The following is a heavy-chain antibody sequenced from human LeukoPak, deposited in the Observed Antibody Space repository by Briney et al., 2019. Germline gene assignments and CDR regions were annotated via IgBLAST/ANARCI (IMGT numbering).Heavy chain of an antibody. CDR1: GYTFTSYD. CDR3: ARNPPRTGDFNY. V-gene: IGHV1-8*01. D-gene: IGHD7-27*01. CDR2: MSPNSGDT. J-gene: IGHJ4*02. Sequence: ASVKVSCKTSGYTFTSYDINWVRQATGQGLEWLGWMSPNSGDTGYAQKFQGRVTMTRDTSTNTAYMELSALTSEDTAVYYCARNPPRTGDFNYWGQGALVTVSS.